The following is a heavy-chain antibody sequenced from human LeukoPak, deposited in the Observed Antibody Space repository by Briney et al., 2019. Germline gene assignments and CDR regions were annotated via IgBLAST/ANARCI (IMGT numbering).Heavy chain of an antibody. Sequence: EASVKVSCKTSGYTFTSYGISWVRQAPGQGLEWMGWISAYNGNTNYAQKLQGRVTMTTDTSTSTAYMELRGLRSDDTAVYYCARDPGIGDAFDIWGQGTMVTVSS. CDR2: ISAYNGNT. CDR1: GYTFTSYG. J-gene: IGHJ3*02. CDR3: ARDPGIGDAFDI. D-gene: IGHD3-10*01. V-gene: IGHV1-18*01.